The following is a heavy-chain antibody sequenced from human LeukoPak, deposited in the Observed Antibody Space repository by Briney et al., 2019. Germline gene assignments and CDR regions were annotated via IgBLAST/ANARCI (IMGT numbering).Heavy chain of an antibody. J-gene: IGHJ6*03. D-gene: IGHD4-11*01. Sequence: PSETLSLTCTVSGGSISSYYWSWIRQPPGKGLEWIGYIYYSGSTNYNPSFKSRVTISVDTSKNQFSLKLSSVTAADTAVYYCARGYSNYPLYMDVWGKGTTVTVSS. V-gene: IGHV4-59*01. CDR1: GGSISSYY. CDR2: IYYSGST. CDR3: ARGYSNYPLYMDV.